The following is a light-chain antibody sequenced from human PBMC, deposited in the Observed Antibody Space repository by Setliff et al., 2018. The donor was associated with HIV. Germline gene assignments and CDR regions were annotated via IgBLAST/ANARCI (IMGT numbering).Light chain of an antibody. CDR2: DVS. V-gene: IGLV2-14*01. CDR1: SSDVGGYNY. CDR3: SSYTSSSTYV. J-gene: IGLJ1*01. Sequence: QSALTQPGSVSGSPGQSITISCTGTSSDVGGYNYVSWYQQHPGKAPKFMIYDVSKRPSGVSNRFSGSKSGNTASLTISGLQAEDEADYYCSSYTSSSTYVFGTGTKGTVL.